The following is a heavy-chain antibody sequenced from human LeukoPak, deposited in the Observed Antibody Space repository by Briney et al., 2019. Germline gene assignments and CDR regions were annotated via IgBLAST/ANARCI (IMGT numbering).Heavy chain of an antibody. CDR2: IRYDGSNK. J-gene: IGHJ4*02. CDR3: AKDSLPYDFLSGYYTGYGVTQIDY. D-gene: IGHD3-3*01. Sequence: GGSLRLSCAASGFTFSSYGMHWVRQAPGKGLEWVAFIRYDGSNKYYADSVKGRFTISRDNSKNTLYLQMNSLRAEDTAVYYCAKDSLPYDFLSGYYTGYGVTQIDYWGQGTLVTVSS. CDR1: GFTFSSYG. V-gene: IGHV3-30*02.